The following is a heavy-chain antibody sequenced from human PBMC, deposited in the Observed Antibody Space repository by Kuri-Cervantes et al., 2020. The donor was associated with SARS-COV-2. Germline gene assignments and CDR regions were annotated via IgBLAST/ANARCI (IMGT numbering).Heavy chain of an antibody. CDR1: GFSFSSYG. CDR2: ISGSGGST. V-gene: IGHV3-23*01. CDR3: AKAMLRIAARYYYYMDV. J-gene: IGHJ6*03. D-gene: IGHD6-6*01. Sequence: GESLKISCAASGFSFSSYGMSWVRQAPGKGLEWVSAISGSGGSTYYADSVKGRFTISRDNSKNTLYLQMNSLRAEDTAVYYCAKAMLRIAARYYYYMDVWGKGTTVTVSS.